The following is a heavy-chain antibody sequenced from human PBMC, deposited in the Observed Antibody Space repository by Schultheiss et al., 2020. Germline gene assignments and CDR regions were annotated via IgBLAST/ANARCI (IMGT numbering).Heavy chain of an antibody. CDR3: ARTRITMVRGVNPYYYYYGMDV. D-gene: IGHD3-10*01. CDR1: GFTFSSYG. J-gene: IGHJ6*02. CDR2: ISYDGSNK. V-gene: IGHV3-30*03. Sequence: GGSLRLSCAASGFTFSSYGMHWVRQAPGKGLEWVAVISYDGSNKYYADSVKGRFTISRDNSKNTLYLQMNSLRAEDTAIYYCARTRITMVRGVNPYYYYYGMDVWGQGTTVTVSS.